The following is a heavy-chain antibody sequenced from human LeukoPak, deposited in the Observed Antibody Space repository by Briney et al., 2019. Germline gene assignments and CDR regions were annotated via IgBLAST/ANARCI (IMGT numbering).Heavy chain of an antibody. CDR2: LSNSGST. D-gene: IGHD6-13*01. Sequence: PSETLSLTCSVSGGSIGSYYWSWIRQPPGKGLEWIGHLSNSGSTNYNPSLKSRVTISVDTSKNQFSLKLNSVTAADTAVYYCARATETFSWFLQHWGQGTLVTVSS. V-gene: IGHV4-59*01. CDR3: ARATETFSWFLQH. J-gene: IGHJ1*01. CDR1: GGSIGSYY.